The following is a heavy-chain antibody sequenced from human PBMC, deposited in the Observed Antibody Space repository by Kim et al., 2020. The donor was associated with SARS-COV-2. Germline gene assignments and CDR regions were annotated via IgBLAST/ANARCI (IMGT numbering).Heavy chain of an antibody. J-gene: IGHJ4*03. D-gene: IGHD2-15*01. CDR3: TRVYGGYAAWHLFGY. Sequence: SETLSLTCTVSGGSISSSSYYWGWNRQLPGKGLEWIGSIYFSGSTYYNPSLNSCVTTSVDTYKNQYSLKLSPVTDAAAPVYYSTRVYGGYAAWHLFGY. V-gene: IGHV4-39*07. CDR2: IYFSGST. CDR1: GGSISSSSYY.